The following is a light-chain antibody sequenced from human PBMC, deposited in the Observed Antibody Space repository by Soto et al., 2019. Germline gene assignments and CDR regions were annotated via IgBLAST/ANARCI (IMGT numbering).Light chain of an antibody. CDR3: QHRINWPLT. CDR2: DAS. Sequence: IVLTQSAATVSLSPGDRATLSCRASQSVSEYLAWYQQKPGQAPRLLIYDASNRATGIPARFSGSGSGTDFTLTISGLEPEDFAVYYCQHRINWPLTFGQGTKVDIK. J-gene: IGKJ1*01. CDR1: QSVSEY. V-gene: IGKV3-11*01.